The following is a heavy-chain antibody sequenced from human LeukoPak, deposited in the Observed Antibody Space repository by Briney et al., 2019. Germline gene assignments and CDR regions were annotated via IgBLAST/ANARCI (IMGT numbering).Heavy chain of an antibody. CDR2: ISSSGGST. CDR3: AKDLSYGFDY. D-gene: IGHD5-18*01. Sequence: GGSLRLSCAASGFTFSSYAMSWVRQAPGKGLEWVSAISSSGGSTYYADSVKGRFTISRDNSKNTLYLQLNGLRGEDTAIYYCAKDLSYGFDYWGQGTLVTVSS. CDR1: GFTFSSYA. J-gene: IGHJ4*02. V-gene: IGHV3-23*01.